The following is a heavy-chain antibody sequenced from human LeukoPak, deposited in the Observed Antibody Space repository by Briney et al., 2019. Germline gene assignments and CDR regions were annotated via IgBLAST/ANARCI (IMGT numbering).Heavy chain of an antibody. CDR3: ARDLSSTSRRQQFDAFDI. Sequence: ASVKVSCKASGYTFKNYDINWVRQATGQGLEWMGWMNPNSGNTGFARKFQDRVSMTRDTSINTAYMELSSLRSEDTAVYYCARDLSSTSRRQQFDAFDIWGQGTMVTVSS. V-gene: IGHV1-8*02. J-gene: IGHJ3*02. D-gene: IGHD2-2*01. CDR2: MNPNSGNT. CDR1: GYTFKNYD.